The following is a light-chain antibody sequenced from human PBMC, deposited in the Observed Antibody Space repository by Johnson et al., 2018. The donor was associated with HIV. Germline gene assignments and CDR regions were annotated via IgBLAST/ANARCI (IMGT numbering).Light chain of an antibody. J-gene: IGLJ1*01. CDR1: SSNIGNNY. V-gene: IGLV1-51*01. CDR2: DNH. Sequence: QSVLTQPPSVSAAPGQKVNISCSGSSSNIGNNYVSWYQQLPGTAPKVLIYDNHKRPSGIPDRVSGSKSGTSATLGITGLQTGDEADYYCGTWDSSLYAYVFGTGTKVTAL. CDR3: GTWDSSLYAYV.